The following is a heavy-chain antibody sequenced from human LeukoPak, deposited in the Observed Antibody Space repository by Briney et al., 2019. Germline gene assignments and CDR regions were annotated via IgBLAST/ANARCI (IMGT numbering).Heavy chain of an antibody. V-gene: IGHV4-4*07. CDR1: GASISSDF. J-gene: IGHJ4*02. CDR2: IFSGGII. Sequence: SETLSLTCNVSGASISSDFWSRIRQPAGKGLEWVGRIFSGGIINYNPSLKSRLTMSVDTAKNQFSLNLSSVTAADTAVYYCAREGGSSRNFDYWGQGTLVTVSS. D-gene: IGHD6-13*01. CDR3: AREGGSSRNFDY.